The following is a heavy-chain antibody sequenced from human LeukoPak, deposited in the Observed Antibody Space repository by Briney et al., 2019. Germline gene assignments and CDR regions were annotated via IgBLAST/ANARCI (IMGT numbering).Heavy chain of an antibody. Sequence: PSETLSLTCTVSGGSISNYYWTWIRQPAGKGLEWIGRIYTSGSTNYNPSLTSRVTISVDTSKSQFSLKLSSVTAADTAVYYCARAADYDFWSGYYPDWWYYYYYMDVWGKGTTVTVSS. V-gene: IGHV4-4*07. J-gene: IGHJ6*03. CDR2: IYTSGST. CDR1: GGSISNYY. D-gene: IGHD3-3*01. CDR3: ARAADYDFWSGYYPDWWYYYYYMDV.